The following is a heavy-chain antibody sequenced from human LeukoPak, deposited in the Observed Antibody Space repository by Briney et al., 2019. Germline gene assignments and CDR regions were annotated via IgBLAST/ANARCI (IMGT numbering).Heavy chain of an antibody. V-gene: IGHV4-59*01. CDR3: ARVDDSPYYYYMDV. J-gene: IGHJ6*03. D-gene: IGHD1-1*01. CDR2: IYYSGST. Sequence: SETLSLTCTVSGGSISSYYWSWIRQPPGKGLEWIGYIYYSGSTNYNPSLKSRVTISVDTSKNQFSLKLSSVTAADTAVYYCARVDDSPYYYYMDVWGKGTTVTVSS. CDR1: GGSISSYY.